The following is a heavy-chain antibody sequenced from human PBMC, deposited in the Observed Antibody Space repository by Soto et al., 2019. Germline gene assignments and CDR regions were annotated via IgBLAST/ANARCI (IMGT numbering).Heavy chain of an antibody. Sequence: QVQLVQSGAEVKKPGASVKVSCKASGYTFTSYDINWVRQATGQGLEWMGWMNPNSGNTGYAQKFQGRVTMTRNTSISTAYMELSSLRSEDTAVYYCARSSVQKSIFGVVRGESFDYWGQGTLVTVSS. V-gene: IGHV1-8*01. D-gene: IGHD3-3*01. CDR3: ARSSVQKSIFGVVRGESFDY. CDR1: GYTFTSYD. CDR2: MNPNSGNT. J-gene: IGHJ4*02.